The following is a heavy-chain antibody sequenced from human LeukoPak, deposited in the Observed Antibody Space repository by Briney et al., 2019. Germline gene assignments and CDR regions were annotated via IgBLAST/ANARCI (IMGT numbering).Heavy chain of an antibody. Sequence: GGSLRLSCSASGFTFSSYAMHWVRQAPGKGLEYVSAISSNGGSTYYADSVKGRFTISRDNSKNTLYLQMSSLRAEDTAVYYCVKSDIVVVVLAYYLDYWGQGTLVTVSS. V-gene: IGHV3-64D*06. J-gene: IGHJ4*02. CDR2: ISSNGGST. CDR1: GFTFSSYA. CDR3: VKSDIVVVVLAYYLDY. D-gene: IGHD2-15*01.